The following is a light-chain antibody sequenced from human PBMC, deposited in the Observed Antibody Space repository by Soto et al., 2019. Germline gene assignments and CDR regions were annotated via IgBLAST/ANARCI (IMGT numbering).Light chain of an antibody. J-gene: IGKJ2*02. CDR2: GAS. Sequence: EIVMTQSPATLSVSPGERATLSCRASQSVSSDLAWYQQKPGQAPRLLIYGASTRATSVPARFSGSGSGTEFTLTISSLQSEDFVVYYCQQYNNWPRTFGQGTKLEIK. CDR3: QQYNNWPRT. V-gene: IGKV3-15*01. CDR1: QSVSSD.